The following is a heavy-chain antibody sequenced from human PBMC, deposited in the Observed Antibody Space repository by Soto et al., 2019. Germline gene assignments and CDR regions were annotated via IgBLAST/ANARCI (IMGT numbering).Heavy chain of an antibody. V-gene: IGHV2-70*04. CDR3: ARDTGGLCLGEAYYYGMDV. D-gene: IGHD3-16*01. CDR2: IDWDDDE. J-gene: IGHJ6*02. Sequence: SGPTLVNPTQTLTLTCTFSGFSLTTHGMRVSWIRQPPGKALEWLARIDWDDDEFYSPSLRTRLAISKDTAKNQVVLTMTNMEPVDTGTYYCARDTGGLCLGEAYYYGMDVWGQGTTVTVSS. CDR1: GFSLTTHGMR.